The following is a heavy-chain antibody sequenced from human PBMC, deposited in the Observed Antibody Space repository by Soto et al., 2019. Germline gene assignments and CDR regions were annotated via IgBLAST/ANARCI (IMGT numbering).Heavy chain of an antibody. D-gene: IGHD2-15*01. Sequence: GESLKTSCKGSGYSFTSYWIGWVRQMPGKGLGWRGIIYPGDSDTRYSPSFQGQVTISADKSITTAYLQWSSLKASDTALYYWARFRYCRGGSCYNYYYCHGMGVRGQGTTVTGSS. J-gene: IGHJ6*02. CDR1: GYSFTSYW. V-gene: IGHV5-51*01. CDR3: ARFRYCRGGSCYNYYYCHGMGV. CDR2: IYPGDSDT.